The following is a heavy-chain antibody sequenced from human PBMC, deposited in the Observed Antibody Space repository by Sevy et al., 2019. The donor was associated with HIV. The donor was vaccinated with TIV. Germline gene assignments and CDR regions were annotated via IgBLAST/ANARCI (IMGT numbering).Heavy chain of an antibody. CDR1: GGTFSSYA. CDR2: IIPIFGTA. D-gene: IGHD1-26*01. J-gene: IGHJ5*02. Sequence: ASVKVSCKASGGTFSSYAISWVRQAPGQGLEWMGGIIPIFGTANYAQKFQGRVTITADESTSTAYMELSSLRSEDTAVYYCARYLSSTTWDPSASYRWFDPWGQGTLVTVSS. V-gene: IGHV1-69*13. CDR3: ARYLSSTTWDPSASYRWFDP.